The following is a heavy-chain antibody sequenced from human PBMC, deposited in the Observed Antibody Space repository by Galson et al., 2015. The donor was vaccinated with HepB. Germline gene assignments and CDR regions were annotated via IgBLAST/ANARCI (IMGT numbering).Heavy chain of an antibody. D-gene: IGHD4-23*01. V-gene: IGHV3-9*01. CDR3: AKDSAGGNSLVMDY. Sequence: SLRLSCAASGFTFSSYAMNWVRQAPGKGLEWVSGISWNSGSIGYADSVKGRFTISRDNAKNSLYLQMNSLRAEDTALYYCAKDSAGGNSLVMDYWGQGTLVTVSS. CDR2: ISWNSGSI. J-gene: IGHJ4*02. CDR1: GFTFSSYA.